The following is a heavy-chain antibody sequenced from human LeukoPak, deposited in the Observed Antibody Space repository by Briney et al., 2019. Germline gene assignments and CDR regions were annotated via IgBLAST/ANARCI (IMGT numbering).Heavy chain of an antibody. J-gene: IGHJ6*03. CDR3: TRLGGLYYYYMDV. D-gene: IGHD3-16*01. Sequence: SPSETLSLTCAVYGGSFSGYYWSSVRQPPGKGLEWIGEINHSGSTNYNPSLKSRVTISVDTSKNQFSLKLSSVTAAGTAVYYYTRLGGLYYYYMDVLGKGTTVTVSS. CDR2: INHSGST. CDR1: GGSFSGYY. V-gene: IGHV4-34*01.